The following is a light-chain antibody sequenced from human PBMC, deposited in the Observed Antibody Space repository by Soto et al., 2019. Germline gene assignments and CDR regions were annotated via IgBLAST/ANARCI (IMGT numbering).Light chain of an antibody. J-gene: IGKJ5*01. CDR2: AAS. V-gene: IGKV1-39*01. CDR3: QQSYSTAIT. Sequence: DIQMTQSPSSLSASVGDRVTITCRASQSISSYLNWYQQKPGKAPKLLIYAASSLQSGVPSRFSGSGSGTDFTLTISRLQPEDVANYYCQQSYSTAITFGQGTRLEIK. CDR1: QSISSY.